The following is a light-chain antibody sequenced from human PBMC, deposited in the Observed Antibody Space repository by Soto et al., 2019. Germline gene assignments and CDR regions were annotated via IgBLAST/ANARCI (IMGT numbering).Light chain of an antibody. Sequence: IQMTQSPSSLSASVGDRVTITCRASQSISSYLNWYQQKPGKAPKLLIYAASSLESGVPARFSGSGSGTDFTLTISSLEPEDFAAYYCQQSYSTPHAFGQGTKVDI. CDR1: QSISSY. V-gene: IGKV1-39*01. CDR3: QQSYSTPHA. J-gene: IGKJ1*01. CDR2: AAS.